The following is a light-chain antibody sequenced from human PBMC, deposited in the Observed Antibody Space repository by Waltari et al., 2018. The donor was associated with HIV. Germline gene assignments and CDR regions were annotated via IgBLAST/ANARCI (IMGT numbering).Light chain of an antibody. V-gene: IGKV3-20*01. CDR3: QQYGGSPET. J-gene: IGKJ1*01. Sequence: IVLTQSPGTLSLSPGEGVTLSCRSSQSVSSNLLAWYQQKPGQAPRPLIYDASRRATDIPARFKGSGSGTNFTLTIYRLEPEDFAVYYCQQYGGSPETFGQGTKVEIK. CDR2: DAS. CDR1: QSVSSNL.